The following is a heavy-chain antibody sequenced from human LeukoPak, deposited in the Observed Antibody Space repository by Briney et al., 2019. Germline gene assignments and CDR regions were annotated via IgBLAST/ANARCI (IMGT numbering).Heavy chain of an antibody. V-gene: IGHV3-23*01. CDR1: GFTFSSYA. CDR3: AKDRDATVTHFRFDH. D-gene: IGHD4-11*01. Sequence: AGGSLRLSCAASGFTFSSYAVSWVRQAPGKGLEWVSGISGSTISTHYPDSVKGRFTISRDNSKNTLYLQMNSLRAEDTAVYYCAKDRDATVTHFRFDHWGQGTLVTVSS. CDR2: ISGSTIST. J-gene: IGHJ4*02.